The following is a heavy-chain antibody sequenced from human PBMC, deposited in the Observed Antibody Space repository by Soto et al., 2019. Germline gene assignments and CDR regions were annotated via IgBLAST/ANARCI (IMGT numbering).Heavy chain of an antibody. CDR2: ISAYNGNT. D-gene: IGHD2-2*01. V-gene: IGHV1-18*01. Sequence: ASVKVSCKASGYTFTSYGISWVRQAPGQGLEWMGWISAYNGNTNYAQKLQGRVTMTTDTSTSTAYMELRSLRSDDTAVYYCARGPLSYCISTSCEDFDYWGQGTLVTVSS. CDR1: GYTFTSYG. CDR3: ARGPLSYCISTSCEDFDY. J-gene: IGHJ4*02.